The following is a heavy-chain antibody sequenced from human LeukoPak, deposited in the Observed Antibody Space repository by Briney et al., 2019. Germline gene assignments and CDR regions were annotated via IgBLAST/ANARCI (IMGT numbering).Heavy chain of an antibody. CDR3: ARDRSSGTHDY. CDR2: ISSSGSTI. J-gene: IGHJ4*02. D-gene: IGHD6-19*01. Sequence: GGSLRLSCAVSGFTFSSYSMNWVRQAPGKGLEWVSYISSSGSTIYYADSVKGRFTISRDNAKNSLYLQMNSLRAEDTAVYYCARDRSSGTHDYWGQGTLVTVSS. CDR1: GFTFSSYS. V-gene: IGHV3-48*04.